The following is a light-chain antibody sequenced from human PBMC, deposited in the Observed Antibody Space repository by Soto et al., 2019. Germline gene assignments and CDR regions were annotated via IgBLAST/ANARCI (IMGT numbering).Light chain of an antibody. CDR3: QQYDNLPIA. CDR1: QSVSSSY. V-gene: IGKV3-20*01. Sequence: EIVLTQSPGTLSLSPGERATLSCRASQSVSSSYLAWYQQKPGQAPRLLIYGASSRATGIPARFSGSGSGTDFTLTISSLEPEDFATYYCQQYDNLPIAFGQGTRLEIK. CDR2: GAS. J-gene: IGKJ5*01.